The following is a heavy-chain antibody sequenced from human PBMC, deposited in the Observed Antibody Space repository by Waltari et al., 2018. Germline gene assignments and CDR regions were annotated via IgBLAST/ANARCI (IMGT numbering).Heavy chain of an antibody. CDR2: IFNSATT. D-gene: IGHD2-21*01. CDR3: ARGYGAYCGEDCSDPFDI. V-gene: IGHV4-59*11. Sequence: QVQLQESGPGLVEPSETLSLTCTVSGDSIRGHYWSWIRQPPGKGLEWIGYIFNSATTNHKPSLKSRVTISADMSKNQLALRLTSMTAADTAVYYCARGYGAYCGEDCSDPFDIWGRGTMVTVSS. J-gene: IGHJ3*02. CDR1: GDSIRGHY.